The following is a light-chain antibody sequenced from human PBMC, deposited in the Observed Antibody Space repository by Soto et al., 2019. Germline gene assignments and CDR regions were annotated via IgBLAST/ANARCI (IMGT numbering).Light chain of an antibody. J-gene: IGKJ2*01. CDR1: QSVDSNY. Sequence: ENVLTQSPGTLSLSPGERATLSCRASQSVDSNYLAWYQHKPGQPPRLLIYGTSSRAAGIPDRFSGSGSGTDFTLTINRLEPEDFAVYYCQQYGNSPYTFGQGTRLEI. CDR3: QQYGNSPYT. V-gene: IGKV3-20*01. CDR2: GTS.